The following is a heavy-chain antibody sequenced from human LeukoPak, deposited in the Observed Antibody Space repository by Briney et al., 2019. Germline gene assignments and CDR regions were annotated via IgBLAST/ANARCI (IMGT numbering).Heavy chain of an antibody. D-gene: IGHD3-10*01. CDR3: GSVGVKGGPRKYMDV. Sequence: GGSLRLSCEAAGFTSRNYWMCWVRQVPGKGLEWLANIGQDGTETNYVDSVKGRFTISRDNAKNSIYLQMNSLKAEDTAVYSCGSVGVKGGPRKYMDVWGKGTTVTVSS. CDR1: GFTSRNYW. V-gene: IGHV3-7*01. CDR2: IGQDGTET. J-gene: IGHJ6*03.